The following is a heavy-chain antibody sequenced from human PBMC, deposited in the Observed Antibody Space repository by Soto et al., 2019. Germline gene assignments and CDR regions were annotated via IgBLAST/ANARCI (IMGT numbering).Heavy chain of an antibody. J-gene: IGHJ4*02. CDR3: ARDLAATTIPNY. CDR1: GFTFSSYW. CDR2: IKQDGGEK. Sequence: EVQLVESGGGLVQPGGSLRLSCAASGFTFSSYWMSWVRQAPGKGLEWVANIKQDGGEKYNVNSVKGRFTISRDNARNSLYLQMNSLRAEDTAVYYCARDLAATTIPNYWGQGTLVTVSS. D-gene: IGHD4-17*01. V-gene: IGHV3-7*04.